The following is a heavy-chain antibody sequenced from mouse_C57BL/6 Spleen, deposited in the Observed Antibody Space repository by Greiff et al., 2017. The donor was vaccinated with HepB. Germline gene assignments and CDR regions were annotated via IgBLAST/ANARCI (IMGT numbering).Heavy chain of an antibody. V-gene: IGHV1-55*01. CDR3: ARRYGSSQAWFAY. CDR1: GYTFTSYW. D-gene: IGHD1-1*01. J-gene: IGHJ3*01. Sequence: QVQLQQPGAELVKPGASVKMSCKASGYTFTSYWITWVKQRPGQGLEWIGDIYPGSGSTNYNEKFKSKATLTVDTSSSTAYMQLSSLTSEDSAVYYCARRYGSSQAWFAYWGQGTLVTVSA. CDR2: IYPGSGST.